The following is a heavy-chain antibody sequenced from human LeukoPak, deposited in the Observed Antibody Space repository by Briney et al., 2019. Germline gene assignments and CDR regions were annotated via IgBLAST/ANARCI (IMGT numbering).Heavy chain of an antibody. CDR1: GGSISSYY. D-gene: IGHD3-10*01. Sequence: PSETLSLTCTVSGGSISSYYWSWIRQPPGKGLEWIGYIYYSGSTNYNPSLRSRVTISVDTSKNQFSLKLSSVTAADTAVYYYARVNALLWFGELYYFDYWGQGTLVTVSS. CDR2: IYYSGST. CDR3: ARVNALLWFGELYYFDY. V-gene: IGHV4-59*01. J-gene: IGHJ4*02.